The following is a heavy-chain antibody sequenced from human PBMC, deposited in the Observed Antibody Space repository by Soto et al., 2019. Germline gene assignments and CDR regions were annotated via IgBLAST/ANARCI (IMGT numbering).Heavy chain of an antibody. D-gene: IGHD7-27*01. J-gene: IGHJ5*02. Sequence: GGSLRLSCAASGFTFSSYGMHWVRQAPGKGLEWVAVIWYDGSNKYYADSVKGRFTISRDNSKNTLYLQMNSLRAEDTAVYYCARLIKLGHNWFDPWGQGTLSPSPQ. CDR1: GFTFSSYG. V-gene: IGHV3-33*08. CDR3: ARLIKLGHNWFDP. CDR2: IWYDGSNK.